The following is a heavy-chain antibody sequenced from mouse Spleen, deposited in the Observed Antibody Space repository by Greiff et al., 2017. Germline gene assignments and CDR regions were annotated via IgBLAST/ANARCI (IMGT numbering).Heavy chain of an antibody. CDR3: TRRGNYELGYAMDY. CDR1: GYTFTSYW. J-gene: IGHJ4*01. Sequence: VQRVESGPELVRPGASVKLSCKASGYTFTSYWINWVKQRPGQGLEWIGNIYPSDSYTNYNQKFKDKATLTVDKSSSTAYMQLSSSTSEDSAVYYCTRRGNYELGYAMDYWGQGTSVTVSS. V-gene: IGHV1-69*02. CDR2: IYPSDSYT. D-gene: IGHD2-1*01.